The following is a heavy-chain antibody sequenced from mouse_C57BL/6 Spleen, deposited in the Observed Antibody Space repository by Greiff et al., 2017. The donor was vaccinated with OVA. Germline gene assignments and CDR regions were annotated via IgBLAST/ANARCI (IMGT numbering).Heavy chain of an antibody. CDR3: ASGNYYGSSYVSWFAY. J-gene: IGHJ3*01. V-gene: IGHV1-52*01. Sequence: QVQLQQPGAELVRPGSSVKLSCKASGYTFTSYWMHWVKQRPIQGLEWIGNIDPSDSETHYNQKFKDKATLTVDKSSSTAYMQLSSLTSEDSAVYYCASGNYYGSSYVSWFAYWGQGTLVTVSA. CDR1: GYTFTSYW. CDR2: IDPSDSET. D-gene: IGHD1-1*01.